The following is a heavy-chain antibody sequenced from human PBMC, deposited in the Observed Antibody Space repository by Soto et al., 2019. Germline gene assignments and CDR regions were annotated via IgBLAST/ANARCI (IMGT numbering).Heavy chain of an antibody. CDR3: ARSRTVTTNGFYYGMDV. V-gene: IGHV4-31*03. D-gene: IGHD4-17*01. J-gene: IGHJ6*02. CDR1: GGSISSGGYY. CDR2: IYYSGST. Sequence: SETLSLTCTVSGGSISSGGYYWSWIRQHPGKGLEWIGYIYYSGSTYYNPSLKSRVTISVDTSKNQFSLKLSSVTAADTAVYYCARSRTVTTNGFYYGMDVWGQGTTVTISS.